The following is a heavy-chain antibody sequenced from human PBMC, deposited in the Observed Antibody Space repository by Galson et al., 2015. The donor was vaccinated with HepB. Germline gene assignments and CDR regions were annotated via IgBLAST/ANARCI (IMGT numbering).Heavy chain of an antibody. CDR3: AKEVARVWPNSYYFDY. D-gene: IGHD4-23*01. CDR1: GFTFSSYA. Sequence: SLRLSCAASGFTFSSYAMTWVRQAPGRGLAWVSTISGSGGGTYYADSVKGRFTIARDNSKNTLYLQINSLTAEDTAVYYCAKEVARVWPNSYYFDYWGQGTLVTVSS. V-gene: IGHV3-23*01. CDR2: ISGSGGGT. J-gene: IGHJ4*02.